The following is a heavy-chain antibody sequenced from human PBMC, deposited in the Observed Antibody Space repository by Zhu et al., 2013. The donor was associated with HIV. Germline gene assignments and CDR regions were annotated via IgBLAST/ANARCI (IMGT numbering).Heavy chain of an antibody. CDR2: IDPSVGST. V-gene: IGHV1-46*01. J-gene: IGHJ3*02. CDR1: GYTFSNYY. D-gene: IGHD3-3*01. CDR3: ARAIFGQRYTFQI. Sequence: QVQLVQSGAEVKKPGASVKVFCRASGYTFSNYYIHWVRQAPGQGPEWLGLIDPSVGSTSYAQKVQDRLTVTWDTSTSTVYMELSSLRSEDTAFYYCARAIFGQRYTFQIWGQGTFVTVSS.